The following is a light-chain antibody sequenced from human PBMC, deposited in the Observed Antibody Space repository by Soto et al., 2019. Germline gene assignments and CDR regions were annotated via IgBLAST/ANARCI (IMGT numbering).Light chain of an antibody. CDR3: SSYTSSSTLV. V-gene: IGLV2-14*01. Sequence: QSALTQPAFVSGSPGQSITISCTGTNSDVGCYNFVSWYQQHPGKVPKLMIYDVTNRHSGVSNRFSGSKSGNTASLTISGLQAEEEADDDCSSYTSSSTLVFGTGTKVTVL. J-gene: IGLJ1*01. CDR1: NSDVGCYNF. CDR2: DVT.